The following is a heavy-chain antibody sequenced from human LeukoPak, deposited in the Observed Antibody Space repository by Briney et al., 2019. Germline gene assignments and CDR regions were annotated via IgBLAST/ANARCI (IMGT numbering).Heavy chain of an antibody. D-gene: IGHD6-13*01. CDR2: INPNSGGT. CDR3: ARVRGNSRPFDY. J-gene: IGHJ4*02. V-gene: IGHV1-2*04. CDR1: GGTFSSYA. Sequence: ASVKVSCKASGGTFSSYAISWVRQAPGQGLEWMGWINPNSGGTNYAQKFQGWVTMTRDTSISTAYMELSRLRSDDTAVYYCARVRGNSRPFDYWGQGTLVTVSS.